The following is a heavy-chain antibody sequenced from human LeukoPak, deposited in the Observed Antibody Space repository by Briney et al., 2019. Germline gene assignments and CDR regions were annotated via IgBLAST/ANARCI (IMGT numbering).Heavy chain of an antibody. CDR1: GYTFTNYG. CDR3: ARDSRYDILTGLDY. J-gene: IGHJ4*02. D-gene: IGHD3-9*01. V-gene: IGHV1-18*01. Sequence: GASVKVSCKASGYTFTNYGITWVRQASGQGLEWMGWINTYSGRRNYPEKFEDRVTMSTDTSTSTAYMELRSLRSDDTAVYYCARDSRYDILTGLDYWGREPWSPSPQ. CDR2: INTYSGRR.